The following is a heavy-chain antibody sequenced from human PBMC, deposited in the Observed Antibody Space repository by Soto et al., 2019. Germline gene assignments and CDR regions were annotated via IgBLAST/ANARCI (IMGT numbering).Heavy chain of an antibody. D-gene: IGHD5-18*01. CDR1: GGSFSGYY. J-gene: IGHJ3*02. V-gene: IGHV4-34*01. Sequence: SETLSLTCAVYGGSFSGYYWSWIRQPPGKGLEWIGEINHSGSTNYNPSLKSRVTISVDTSKNQFSLKLSSVTAADTAVYYCASAGIQLWLLNADAVDIWAQATMVTVS. CDR3: ASAGIQLWLLNADAVDI. CDR2: INHSGST.